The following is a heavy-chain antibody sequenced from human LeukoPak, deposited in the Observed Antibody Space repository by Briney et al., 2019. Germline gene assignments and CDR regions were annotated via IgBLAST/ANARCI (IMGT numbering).Heavy chain of an antibody. V-gene: IGHV1-69*13. CDR2: IIPIFGTA. Sequence: SVKVSCKASGGTFSSYAISWVRQAPGQGLEWMGGIIPIFGTANYAQKFQGRVTITVDESTSTAYMELSSLRSEDTAVYYCARDVYSGYFSRRYNWFDPWGQGTLVTVSS. J-gene: IGHJ5*02. CDR3: ARDVYSGYFSRRYNWFDP. D-gene: IGHD5-12*01. CDR1: GGTFSSYA.